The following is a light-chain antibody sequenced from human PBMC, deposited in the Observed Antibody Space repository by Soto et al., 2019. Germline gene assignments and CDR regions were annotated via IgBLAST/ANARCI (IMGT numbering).Light chain of an antibody. CDR1: QNVSSN. J-gene: IGKJ1*01. Sequence: EIVMTQSPATLSVSPGERATLSCRASQNVSSNVAWCRQKPGQAPRLLIYGAATRAPGIPGRVSGSGSGTEFTLTISSLQSEDFAVYYCQQYNRWPPTWTFGQGTKVEIK. CDR2: GAA. CDR3: QQYNRWPPTWT. V-gene: IGKV3-15*01.